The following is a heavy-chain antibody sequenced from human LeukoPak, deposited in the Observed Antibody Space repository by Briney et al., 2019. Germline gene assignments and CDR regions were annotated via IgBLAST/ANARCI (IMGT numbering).Heavy chain of an antibody. V-gene: IGHV5-51*01. Sequence: GESLKISCQTSGYRFTSYSIAWVRQMPGKGLEWMGIIYPGDSDARYSPSFQGQVTISADKSVSTAYIQWNNLQASDTAIYYCASPPRRFAPPNTSPLYYFDSGGQGTLVTVPS. CDR3: ASPPRRFAPPNTSPLYYFDS. CDR1: GYRFTSYS. D-gene: IGHD1-26*01. CDR2: IYPGDSDA. J-gene: IGHJ4*02.